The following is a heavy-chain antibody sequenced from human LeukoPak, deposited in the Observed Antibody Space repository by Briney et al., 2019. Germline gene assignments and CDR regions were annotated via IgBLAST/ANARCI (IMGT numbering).Heavy chain of an antibody. CDR3: ARLGETVGSADYYGMDV. V-gene: IGHV5-51*01. CDR2: ICPGDSDT. CDR1: GYTFTSYW. J-gene: IGHJ6*02. D-gene: IGHD3-16*01. Sequence: GASVKVSCKASGYTFTSYWIGWVRQMPGKGLEWMGIICPGDSDTRYSPSFQGQVTISADKSISTAYLQWSSLKASDTAMYYCARLGETVGSADYYGMDVWGQGTTVTVSS.